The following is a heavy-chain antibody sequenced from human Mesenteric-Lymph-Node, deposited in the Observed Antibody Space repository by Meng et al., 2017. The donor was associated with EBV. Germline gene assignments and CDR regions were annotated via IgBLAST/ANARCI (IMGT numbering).Heavy chain of an antibody. CDR3: VHGGMG. D-gene: IGHD4-23*01. J-gene: IGHJ4*02. CDR1: GDSITSMSYF. V-gene: IGHV4-39*02. CDR2: IYYTGTT. Sequence: QLQLQESGPGLVKPSETLSLICSVSGDSITSMSYFWGWIRQPPGKRLEWIGSIYYTGTTNYNSSLRSRVTISVGTSKKNFSLKLSSVTAADTAVYYCVHGGMGWGQGTLVTVSS.